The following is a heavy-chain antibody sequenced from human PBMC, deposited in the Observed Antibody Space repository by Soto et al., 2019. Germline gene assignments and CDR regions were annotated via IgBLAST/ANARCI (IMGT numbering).Heavy chain of an antibody. CDR2: ISSYNSNNGDT. CDR3: ARAELERGEVGYFGMDV. D-gene: IGHD1-1*01. J-gene: IGHJ6*02. Sequence: EASVKVSCKTSGYTFSNYAISWVRQAPGQVLEWMGWISSYNSNNGDTKSAQMLQGRVTMTIDTSATTAYMELRSLRSDDTAVYYCARAELERGEVGYFGMDVWGQGTTVTVSS. CDR1: GYTFSNYA. V-gene: IGHV1-18*04.